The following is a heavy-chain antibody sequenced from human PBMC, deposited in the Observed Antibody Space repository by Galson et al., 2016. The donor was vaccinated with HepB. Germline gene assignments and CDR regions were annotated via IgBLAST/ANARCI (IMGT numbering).Heavy chain of an antibody. Sequence: SLRLSCAASGFTFKYHAMSWVRQAPGSGLEWVAVISDGGTAHYADSVKGRFTISRDNSKNTVYLQMDSLRAEDRAEYYYARVSGPWVGVPAAKVYFDFWGQGTLVIVSS. J-gene: IGHJ4*02. CDR3: ARVSGPWVGVPAAKVYFDF. CDR1: GFTFKYHA. CDR2: ISDGGTA. D-gene: IGHD2-2*01. V-gene: IGHV3-23*01.